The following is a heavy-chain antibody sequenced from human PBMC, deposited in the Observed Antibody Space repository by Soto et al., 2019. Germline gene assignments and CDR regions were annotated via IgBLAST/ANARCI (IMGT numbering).Heavy chain of an antibody. J-gene: IGHJ3*02. CDR2: IIPNFGTA. CDR3: AGYRIVTTVTTSGFDI. V-gene: IGHV1-69*12. Sequence: QVQLVQSGAEVKKPGSSVKVSCKASGGTFSSFAISWVRQAPGQGLEWMGGIIPNFGTANYAQKFQGRVTITADESTSTGYRELSSLISEDTAVYYCAGYRIVTTVTTSGFDIWGQGTMVTVSS. CDR1: GGTFSSFA. D-gene: IGHD4-17*01.